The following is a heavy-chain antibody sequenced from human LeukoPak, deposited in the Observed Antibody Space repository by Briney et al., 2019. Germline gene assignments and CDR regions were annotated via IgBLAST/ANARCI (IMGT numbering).Heavy chain of an antibody. CDR2: ISGSGGST. CDR3: AKRAITMVRGVRYYYGMDV. Sequence: GGSLRLSCAASGFTFSSYAMSWVRQAPGKGLEWVSAISGSGGSTYYADSVKGRFTISRDNSKNTLYLQMNSLRAEDTAVYYCAKRAITMVRGVRYYYGMDVWGQGTTVTVSS. D-gene: IGHD3-10*01. J-gene: IGHJ6*02. V-gene: IGHV3-23*01. CDR1: GFTFSSYA.